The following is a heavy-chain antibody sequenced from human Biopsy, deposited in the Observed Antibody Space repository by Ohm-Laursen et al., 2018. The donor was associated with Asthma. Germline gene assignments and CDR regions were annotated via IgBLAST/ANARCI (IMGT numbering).Heavy chain of an antibody. CDR3: AKVRSDWVITESFDY. J-gene: IGHJ4*02. CDR2: IYSGGTS. Sequence: SLRLSCAASGFAVSRDYMFWVRQAPGKGLEWVSVIYSGGTSHTADSVEGRFTISRDNAKNSVFLHMDSLRPEDTAFYYCAKVRSDWVITESFDYWGQGVLVTVSS. CDR1: GFAVSRDY. V-gene: IGHV3-53*05. D-gene: IGHD3-22*01.